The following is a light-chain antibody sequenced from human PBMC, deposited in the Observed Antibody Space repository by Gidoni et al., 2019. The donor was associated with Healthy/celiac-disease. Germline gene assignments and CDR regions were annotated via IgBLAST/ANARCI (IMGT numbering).Light chain of an antibody. J-gene: IGLJ2*01. CDR2: DGS. CDR1: SSDVGSYYL. CDR3: CSYAGSSTLVV. V-gene: IGLV2-23*01. Sequence: QSSLTQSASVSGSPGQSITISCTGTSSDVGSYYLVSWYQQHRGKAPKLMIYDGSKRPSGVSNRFSGSKSGNTASLTISGLQAEDEADYYCCSYAGSSTLVVFGGGTKLTVL.